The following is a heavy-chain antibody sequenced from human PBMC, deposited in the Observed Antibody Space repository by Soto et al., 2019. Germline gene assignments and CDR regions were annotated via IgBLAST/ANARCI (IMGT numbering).Heavy chain of an antibody. CDR2: INAGNGNT. V-gene: IGHV1-3*01. D-gene: IGHD3-10*01. CDR3: ARGGYYYGSGSYYNDLTGLAA. Sequence: ASVKVSCKASGYTFTSYAMHWVRQAPGQRLEWMGWINAGNGNTKYSQKFQGRVTITRDTSASTAYMELSSLRSEDTAVYYCARGGYYYGSGSYYNDLTGLAAWGQGTLVTVSS. J-gene: IGHJ5*02. CDR1: GYTFTSYA.